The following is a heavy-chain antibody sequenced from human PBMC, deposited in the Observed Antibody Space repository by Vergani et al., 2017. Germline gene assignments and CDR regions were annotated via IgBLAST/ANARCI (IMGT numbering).Heavy chain of an antibody. CDR1: GFSFGDYA. D-gene: IGHD5-18*01. CDR3: SRERGYSFGYSDY. Sequence: EVHLVESGGGLVPPGRSLRLSCAASGFSFGDYAMTWVRQAPGKGLEWVAFIRNKAYGGTTEYAASVKGRFTISRDDSKRLAYLQLSGLKTEDTAVYFCSRERGYSFGYSDYWGQGTLVTVSS. V-gene: IGHV3-49*04. J-gene: IGHJ4*02. CDR2: IRNKAYGGTT.